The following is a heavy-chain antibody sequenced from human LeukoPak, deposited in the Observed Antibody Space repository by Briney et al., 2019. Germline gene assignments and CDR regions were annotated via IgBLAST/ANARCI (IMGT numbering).Heavy chain of an antibody. CDR1: GGSIITTNYY. V-gene: IGHV4-39*07. Sequence: PSETLSLTCTVSGGSIITTNYYWGWIRQPPGKGLEWIGSINYSGSTHYNPSLKSRVTISVDTSKNQFSLKLSSVTAADTAVYYCARVFRDSRTDYWGQGTLVTVSS. J-gene: IGHJ4*02. CDR2: INYSGST. D-gene: IGHD3-22*01. CDR3: ARVFRDSRTDY.